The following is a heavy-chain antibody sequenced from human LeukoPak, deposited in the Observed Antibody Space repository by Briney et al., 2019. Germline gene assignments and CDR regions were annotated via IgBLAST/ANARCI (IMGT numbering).Heavy chain of an antibody. V-gene: IGHV4-34*01. D-gene: IGHD2-2*01. Sequence: SETLSLTCAVYGGSFSGYYWSWIRQPPVKELEWIGEINHSGSTNYNPSLKSRVTISVDTSKNQFSLKLSSVTAADTAVYYCARGGDIVVVTAASNWFDPWGQGTLVTVSS. CDR1: GGSFSGYY. CDR3: ARGGDIVVVTAASNWFDP. CDR2: INHSGST. J-gene: IGHJ5*02.